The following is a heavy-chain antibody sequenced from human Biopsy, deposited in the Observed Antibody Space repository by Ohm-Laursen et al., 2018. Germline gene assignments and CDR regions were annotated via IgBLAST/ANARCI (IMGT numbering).Heavy chain of an antibody. CDR1: GFTLNKHG. V-gene: IGHV3-33*01. D-gene: IGHD5-18*01. Sequence: SLRLSCTASGFTLNKHGMHWVRQAPGRGLEWVAVIWFDETNKHYADSVKGRFTISRDNSKNMLYLQMNTLRDADTAVYYCARDPRDTALGIFDYWGLGTLVTVSS. J-gene: IGHJ4*02. CDR3: ARDPRDTALGIFDY. CDR2: IWFDETNK.